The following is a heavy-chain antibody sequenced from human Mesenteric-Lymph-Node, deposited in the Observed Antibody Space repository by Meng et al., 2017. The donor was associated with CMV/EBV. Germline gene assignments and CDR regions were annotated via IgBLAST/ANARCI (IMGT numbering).Heavy chain of an antibody. CDR3: AGRLVIVATTGVVYGMDV. V-gene: IGHV1-69*05. D-gene: IGHD5-12*01. Sequence: LVKVSCKASEQTFTGYYMHWVRQAPGQGLEWMGGIIPIFGTANYAQKFQGRVTITTDESTSTAYMELSSLRSEDTAVYYCAGRLVIVATTGVVYGMDVWGQGTTVAAP. CDR2: IIPIFGTA. J-gene: IGHJ6*02. CDR1: EQTFTGYY.